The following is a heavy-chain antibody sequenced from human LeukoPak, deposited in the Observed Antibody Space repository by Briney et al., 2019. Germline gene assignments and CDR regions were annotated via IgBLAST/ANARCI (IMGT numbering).Heavy chain of an antibody. D-gene: IGHD5-18*01. Sequence: SETLSLTCSVSGGSISDAYWSWIRQPPGKGLEWIGYIYYSGSTNYNPSLKSRVTISVDTSQNQFSLKLTSVTAADTAVYYCARHHNYGYFFAYWGQGTLVTVSS. CDR2: IYYSGST. CDR1: GGSISDAY. J-gene: IGHJ4*02. CDR3: ARHHNYGYFFAY. V-gene: IGHV4-59*08.